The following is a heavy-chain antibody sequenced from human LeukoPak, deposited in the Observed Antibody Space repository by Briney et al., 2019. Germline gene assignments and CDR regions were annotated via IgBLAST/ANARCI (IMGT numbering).Heavy chain of an antibody. V-gene: IGHV3-33*01. D-gene: IGHD3-22*01. Sequence: GGSLRLSCAASGFTFSSYGMHWDRQAPGKGLEWVAVIWYDGSNKYYADSVKGRFTISRDNSKNTLYLQMNSLRAEDTAVYYCARDYDSSGYLVHYYYGMDVWGQGTTVTVSS. J-gene: IGHJ6*02. CDR2: IWYDGSNK. CDR3: ARDYDSSGYLVHYYYGMDV. CDR1: GFTFSSYG.